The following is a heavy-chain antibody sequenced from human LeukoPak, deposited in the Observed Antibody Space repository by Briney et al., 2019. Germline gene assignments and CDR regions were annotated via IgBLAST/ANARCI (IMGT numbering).Heavy chain of an antibody. D-gene: IGHD3-22*01. J-gene: IGHJ4*02. Sequence: GASVKVSCKASGYTFTSYYMHWVRQAPGQGLEWMGIINPSGGSTSYAQKFQGRVTMTRDTSTSTVYMELSSLRSEDTAVYYCAREKHSRGYRGGFDYWGQGTLVTVSS. CDR3: AREKHSRGYRGGFDY. V-gene: IGHV1-46*01. CDR2: INPSGGST. CDR1: GYTFTSYY.